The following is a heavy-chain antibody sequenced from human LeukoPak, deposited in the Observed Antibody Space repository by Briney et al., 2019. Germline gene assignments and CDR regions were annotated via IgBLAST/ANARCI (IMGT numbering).Heavy chain of an antibody. Sequence: GGSLRLSCAASGFTFYNYAMAWVRQAPGKGLEWVSTISESGTSTYYADSVKGRFTISRDNSKNTLYLQMNSLRAEDTAVYYCAKLARYGDSDYWGQGTLVTVSS. CDR3: AKLARYGDSDY. J-gene: IGHJ4*02. CDR2: ISESGTST. CDR1: GFTFYNYA. D-gene: IGHD4-17*01. V-gene: IGHV3-23*01.